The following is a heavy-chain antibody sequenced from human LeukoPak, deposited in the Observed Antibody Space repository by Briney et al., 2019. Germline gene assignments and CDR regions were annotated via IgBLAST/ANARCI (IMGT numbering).Heavy chain of an antibody. CDR2: IKTIADNGTT. D-gene: IGHD3-10*01. CDR3: AIFYYYGLY. J-gene: IGHJ4*02. V-gene: IGHV3-15*01. Sequence: GGSLRLLCAAAGPSLSNAWMSWVRQAPGKWLEWVGRIKTIADNGTTEYAAHVKGGFTMSRDDSRNTLSLQMDSLKTEATAVYFCAIFYYYGLYWGQGTLVTVSS. CDR1: GPSLSNAW.